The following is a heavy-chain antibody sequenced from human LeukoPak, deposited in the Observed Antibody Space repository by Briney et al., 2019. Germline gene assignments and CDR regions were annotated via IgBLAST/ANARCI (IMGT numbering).Heavy chain of an antibody. CDR1: GFTFSGSA. CDR3: TRLYYYDSSGSF. CDR2: IRSKANSYAT. D-gene: IGHD3-22*01. V-gene: IGHV3-73*01. Sequence: GGSLRLSCAASGFTFSGSAMHWVCQASGKRLEWVGRIRSKANSYATAYAASVKGRFTISRDDSKNTAYLQMNSLKTEDTAVYYCTRLYYYDSSGSFWGQGTLVTVSS. J-gene: IGHJ4*02.